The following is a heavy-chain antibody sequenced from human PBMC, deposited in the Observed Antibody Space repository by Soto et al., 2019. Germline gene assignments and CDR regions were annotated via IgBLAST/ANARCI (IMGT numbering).Heavy chain of an antibody. J-gene: IGHJ4*02. CDR2: IYSNGDT. V-gene: IGHV3-53*02. D-gene: IGHD2-8*02. Sequence: EVQLVETGGGLIQPGGSLRLSCAASGFTFGSTYMTWVRQSPGKGLEWVSLIYSNGDTDYADSVKGRISISRDNFKYTLYIPMNNLRAEDPAVYHCARNSDSSTVPEAGGVWGRVPLVNVS. CDR3: ARNSDSSTVPEAGGV. CDR1: GFTFGSTY.